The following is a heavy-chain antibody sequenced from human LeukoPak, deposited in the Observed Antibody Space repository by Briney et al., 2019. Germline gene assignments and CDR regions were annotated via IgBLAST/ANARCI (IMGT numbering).Heavy chain of an antibody. Sequence: GGSLRLSCAASGFTFSNYAMSWVRQAPGKGLEWVSAISGSGDSTYYADSVKGRFTISRDNAKNSLYLQMNSLRAEDTAVYYCARDGAERNFDYWGQGTLVTVSS. CDR2: ISGSGDST. D-gene: IGHD3-16*01. J-gene: IGHJ4*02. CDR1: GFTFSNYA. V-gene: IGHV3-23*01. CDR3: ARDGAERNFDY.